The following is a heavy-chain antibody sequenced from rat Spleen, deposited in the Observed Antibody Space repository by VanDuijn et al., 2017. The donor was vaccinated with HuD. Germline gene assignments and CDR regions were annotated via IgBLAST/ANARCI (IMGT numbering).Heavy chain of an antibody. D-gene: IGHD1-2*01. V-gene: IGHV5-31*01. CDR1: GFTFNNYW. J-gene: IGHJ3*01. CDR2: ITNTGDTT. CDR3: TTRPYYSSLNWFPY. Sequence: EVQLVESGGGLVQPGRSLKLSCVASGFTFNNYWMTWIRQAPGKGLAWVASITNTGDTTYYRDSVKGRFTISRDNAKSTLYLQMDSLRSEDTATYYCTTRPYYSSLNWFPYWGQGTLVTVSS.